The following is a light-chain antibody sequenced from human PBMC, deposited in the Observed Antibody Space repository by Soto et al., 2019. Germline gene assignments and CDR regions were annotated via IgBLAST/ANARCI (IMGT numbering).Light chain of an antibody. CDR2: GAS. CDR1: QSVSSSY. V-gene: IGKV3-20*01. J-gene: IGKJ3*01. Sequence: ELVLTQSPGTLSLSPGERATLSCRASQSVSSSYLAWYQQKPGQAPRLLIYGASIRATGIPDRFSGSGSGTDFTLTISRLEPEDFAVYYCQQYGSSPTFGPGTKVDIK. CDR3: QQYGSSPT.